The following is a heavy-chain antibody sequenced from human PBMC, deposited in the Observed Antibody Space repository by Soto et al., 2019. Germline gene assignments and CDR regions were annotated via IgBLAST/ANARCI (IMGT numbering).Heavy chain of an antibody. CDR3: ASSYSNYALIDYYYYGMDV. Sequence: ASVKVCCKASGYTFISYAMHWVRQAPGQRLEWMGWINAGNGNTKYSQKFQGRVTITRDTSASTAYMELSSLRSEDTAVYYCASSYSNYALIDYYYYGMDVWGQGTTVTVSS. J-gene: IGHJ6*02. D-gene: IGHD4-4*01. CDR2: INAGNGNT. V-gene: IGHV1-3*01. CDR1: GYTFISYA.